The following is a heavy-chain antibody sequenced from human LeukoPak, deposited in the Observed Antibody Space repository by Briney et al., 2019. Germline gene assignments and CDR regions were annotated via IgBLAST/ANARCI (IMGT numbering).Heavy chain of an antibody. Sequence: GGSLRLSCVASGFTFSTSWMSWVRQAPGKGLEWVANINEDGSEKYYVDSVKGRFTISRDNAKNSLYLQMNSLRAEDTAVYYCARDRSRSIYWGQGTLVTVSS. CDR3: ARDRSRSIY. V-gene: IGHV3-7*01. CDR2: INEDGSEK. J-gene: IGHJ4*02. CDR1: GFTFSTSW.